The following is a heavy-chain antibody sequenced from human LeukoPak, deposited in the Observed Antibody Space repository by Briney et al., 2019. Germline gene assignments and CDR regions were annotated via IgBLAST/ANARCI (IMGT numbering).Heavy chain of an antibody. V-gene: IGHV3-11*04. Sequence: GGSLRLSCAASGFTFSDYYMSWIRQAPGKGLEWVSYISSSGNSIYYADSVKGRITISRDNAKNSLYLQMNSLRAEDTALYYCARQVASEFDPWGQGTLVTVSS. CDR1: GFTFSDYY. CDR2: ISSSGNSI. CDR3: ARQVASEFDP. J-gene: IGHJ5*02.